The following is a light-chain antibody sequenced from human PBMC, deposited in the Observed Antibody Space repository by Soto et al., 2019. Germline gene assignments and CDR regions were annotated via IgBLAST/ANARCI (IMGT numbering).Light chain of an antibody. V-gene: IGKV3-20*01. CDR1: QSVTSSY. J-gene: IGKJ4*01. CDR2: GAS. Sequence: EIVLTQSPGTLSLSPGERATLSCRASQSVTSSYLAWYQQKPGQAPRLLIYGASSRATGIPDRFSGSGSETDFTLTMRRLEPEDFAVYYCQRYGSSPAFGGGTKVEIK. CDR3: QRYGSSPA.